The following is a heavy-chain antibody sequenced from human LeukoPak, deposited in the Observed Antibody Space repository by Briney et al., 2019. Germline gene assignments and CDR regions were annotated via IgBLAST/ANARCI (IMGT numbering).Heavy chain of an antibody. CDR3: ARGPCSSTSCYTGFDP. D-gene: IGHD2-2*02. J-gene: IGHJ5*02. V-gene: IGHV4-59*01. Sequence: SETLSLTCTVPGGSISSYYWSWIRQPPGKGLEWIGYIYYSGSTNYNPSLKSRVTISVDTSKNQFSLKLSSVTAADTAVYYCARGPCSSTSCYTGFDPWGQGTLVTVSS. CDR1: GGSISSYY. CDR2: IYYSGST.